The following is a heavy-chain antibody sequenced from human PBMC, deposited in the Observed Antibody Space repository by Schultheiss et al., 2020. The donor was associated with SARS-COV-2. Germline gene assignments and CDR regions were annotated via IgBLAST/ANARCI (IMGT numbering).Heavy chain of an antibody. CDR1: GYTFTSYW. D-gene: IGHD6-13*01. Sequence: SVKVSCKASGYTFTSYWISWVRQAPGQGLEWMGGIIPFFGATQYAQRFQGRVTVTADKSTSTAYMELSSLRSEDTAVYFCARGGWSSSSYWMDYFDLWGQGTLVTVSS. CDR3: ARGGWSSSSYWMDYFDL. CDR2: IIPFFGAT. V-gene: IGHV1-69*06. J-gene: IGHJ4*02.